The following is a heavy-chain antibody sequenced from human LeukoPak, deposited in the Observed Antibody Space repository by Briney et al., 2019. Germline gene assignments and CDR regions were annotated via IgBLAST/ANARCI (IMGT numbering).Heavy chain of an antibody. CDR2: ISGSGGNT. J-gene: IGHJ5*02. CDR3: AKRPTGEAKNWFDP. CDR1: GFTFYSYG. V-gene: IGHV3-23*01. Sequence: GGSLGLSCVASGFTFYSYGMSWVRQAPGKGLEWVSGISGSGGNTNYADSVKGRFTISRDNSKNTLYLQMNSLRAEDTAVYYCAKRPTGEAKNWFDPWGQGTLVTVSS. D-gene: IGHD7-27*01.